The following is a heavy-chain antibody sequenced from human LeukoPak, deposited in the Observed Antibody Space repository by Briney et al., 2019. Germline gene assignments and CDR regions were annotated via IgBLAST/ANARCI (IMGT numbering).Heavy chain of an antibody. CDR2: INAGNGNT. Sequence: ASVKVSCKASGYIFTSYAIHWVRRAPGQRLEWMGWINAGNGNTKYSQRLQGRVTMTEDTSTDTAYMELSSLRSEDTAVYYCATYIPPGRVLSATALYYYYMDVWGKGTTVTVSS. D-gene: IGHD2-15*01. J-gene: IGHJ6*03. CDR1: GYIFTSYA. CDR3: ATYIPPGRVLSATALYYYYMDV. V-gene: IGHV1-3*01.